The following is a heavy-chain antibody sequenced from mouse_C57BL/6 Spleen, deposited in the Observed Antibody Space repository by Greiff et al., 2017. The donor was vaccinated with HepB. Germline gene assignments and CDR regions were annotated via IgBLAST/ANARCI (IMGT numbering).Heavy chain of an antibody. J-gene: IGHJ2*01. CDR2: ISSGSSTI. CDR1: GFTFSDYG. Sequence: VQLKESGGGLVKPGWSLKLSCAASGFTFSDYGMHWVRQAPEKGLEWVAYISSGSSTIYYADTVKGRFTISRDNAKNTLFLQMTSLRSEDTAMYYCARYFDYWGQGTTLTVSS. V-gene: IGHV5-17*01. CDR3: ARYFDY.